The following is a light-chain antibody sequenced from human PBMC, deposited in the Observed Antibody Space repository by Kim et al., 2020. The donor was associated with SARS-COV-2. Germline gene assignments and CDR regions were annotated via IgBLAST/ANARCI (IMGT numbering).Light chain of an antibody. V-gene: IGKV3-20*01. CDR2: GAS. CDR3: QQCDTSPWT. J-gene: IGKJ1*01. Sequence: SPGERATLSCRASQSIGSNYLAWYQQKPGQAPRLLIYGASSRATAIPDRFSGSGSGTDFALTINRLEPEDFAVYYCQQCDTSPWTFGQGTKVDIK. CDR1: QSIGSNY.